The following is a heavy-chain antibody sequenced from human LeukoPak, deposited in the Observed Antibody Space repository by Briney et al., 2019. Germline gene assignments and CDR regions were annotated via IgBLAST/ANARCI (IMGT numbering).Heavy chain of an antibody. J-gene: IGHJ4*02. CDR1: GYTFTGYY. CDR2: INPNSGGT. Sequence: ASVKVSCKASGYTFTGYYMHWVRQAPGQGLEWMGRINPNSGGTNYAQKFQGRVTMTRDTSISTAYMELSRLRSDDTAVYYCASSVYHTYYYDGSGYFDYWGQGTLVTVSS. CDR3: ASSVYHTYYYDGSGYFDY. D-gene: IGHD3-22*01. V-gene: IGHV1-2*06.